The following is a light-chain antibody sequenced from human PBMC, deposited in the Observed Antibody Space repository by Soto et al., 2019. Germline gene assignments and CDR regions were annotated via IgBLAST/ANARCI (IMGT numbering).Light chain of an antibody. CDR2: SAS. Sequence: IQLTQAPSSLSVSLGDSVTITCQAGRGLSSYLAWYQQNTGKPPKILVYSASTLPSGVPYRLSGSGSGPDLTLTISRLQPEDSATYYCHKLNSYPQTXGQGTRLDIK. V-gene: IGKV1-9*01. CDR3: HKLNSYPQT. J-gene: IGKJ5*01. CDR1: RGLSSY.